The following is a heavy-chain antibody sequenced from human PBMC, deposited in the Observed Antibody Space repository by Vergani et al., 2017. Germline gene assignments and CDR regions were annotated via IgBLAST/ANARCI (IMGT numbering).Heavy chain of an antibody. V-gene: IGHV4-34*01. J-gene: IGHJ6*03. D-gene: IGHD2-15*01. CDR3: ARGGRYCSGGSCYSGTEDCYYYMDV. Sequence: QVQLQQWGAGLLKPSETLSLTCAVYGGSFSGYYWSWIRQPPGKGLEWIGEINHSGSTNYNPSLKSRVTITVDTSKNQFPLKLSSVTAADTAVYYCARGGRYCSGGSCYSGTEDCYYYMDVWGKGTTVTVSS. CDR1: GGSFSGYY. CDR2: INHSGST.